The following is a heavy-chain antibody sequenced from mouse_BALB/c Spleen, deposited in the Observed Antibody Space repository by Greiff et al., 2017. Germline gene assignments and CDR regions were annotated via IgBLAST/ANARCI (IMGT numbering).Heavy chain of an antibody. Sequence: EVHLVESGGGLVKPGGSLKLSCAASGFAFSSYDMSWVRQTPEKRLEWVAYISSGGGSTYYPDTVKGRFTISGDNAKNTLYLQMSSLKSEDTAMYYCARYLPPGAWFAYWGQGTLVTVSA. CDR2: ISSGGGST. CDR3: ARYLPPGAWFAY. V-gene: IGHV5-12-1*01. CDR1: GFAFSSYD. D-gene: IGHD6-1*01. J-gene: IGHJ3*01.